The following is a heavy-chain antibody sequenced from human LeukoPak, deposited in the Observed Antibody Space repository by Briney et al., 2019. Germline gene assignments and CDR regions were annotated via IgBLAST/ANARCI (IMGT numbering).Heavy chain of an antibody. V-gene: IGHV1-2*02. J-gene: IGHJ4*02. Sequence: GASVKVSCKASGYTFTSYGISWVRQAPGQGLEWMGWINPNSGGTNYAQKFQGRVTMTRDTSISTAYMELSRLRSDDTAVYYCARGYSYGYLRFDYWGQGTLVTVSS. CDR1: GYTFTSYG. D-gene: IGHD5-18*01. CDR3: ARGYSYGYLRFDY. CDR2: INPNSGGT.